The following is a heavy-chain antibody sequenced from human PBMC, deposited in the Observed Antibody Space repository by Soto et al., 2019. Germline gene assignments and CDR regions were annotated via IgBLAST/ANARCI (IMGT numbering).Heavy chain of an antibody. CDR3: ARLGGTGYYAGSVY. CDR2: INRNGGSL. Sequence: GGSLRLSCAASGFTFSSYSMNWVRQAPGKGLEWVSGINRNGGSLGYADSVKGRFTISTDNVKNSLYLQMNSLRAEDTALYYCARLGGTGYYAGSVYWGQGTQVTLSS. J-gene: IGHJ4*02. D-gene: IGHD3-9*01. CDR1: GFTFSSYS. V-gene: IGHV3-20*04.